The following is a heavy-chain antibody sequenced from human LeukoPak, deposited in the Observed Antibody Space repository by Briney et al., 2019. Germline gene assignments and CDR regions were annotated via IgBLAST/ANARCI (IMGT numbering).Heavy chain of an antibody. CDR2: ISGGGGST. CDR3: ARPPTVTTSMDY. V-gene: IGHV3-23*01. CDR1: GFTFSSYA. D-gene: IGHD4-17*01. J-gene: IGHJ4*02. Sequence: GGSLRLSCAASGFTFSSYAMSWVRQAPGKGLEWVSAISGGGGSTYYADSVKGRFTISRDNSKNTLYVQMNSLRAEDTAVYYCARPPTVTTSMDYWGQGTLVTVSS.